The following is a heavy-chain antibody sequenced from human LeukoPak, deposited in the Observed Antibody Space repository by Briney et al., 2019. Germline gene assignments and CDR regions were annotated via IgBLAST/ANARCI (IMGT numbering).Heavy chain of an antibody. CDR3: ARQGSSGWYFWFDP. J-gene: IGHJ5*02. V-gene: IGHV4-59*08. CDR1: GGSISSYY. CDR2: IYYSGST. D-gene: IGHD6-19*01. Sequence: SETLSLTCTVSGGSISSYYWSWIRQPPGKGLEWIGYIYYSGSTNYNPSLKSRVTISVDTSKNQFSLKLSSVTAADTAVYYCARQGSSGWYFWFDPWGQGTLVTVSS.